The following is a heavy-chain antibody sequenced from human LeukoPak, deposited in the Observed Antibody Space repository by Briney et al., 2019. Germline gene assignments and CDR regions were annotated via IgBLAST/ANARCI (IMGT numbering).Heavy chain of an antibody. V-gene: IGHV4-30-2*01. Sequence: RFSETLSLTCTVSGGSISSGGYYWSWIRQPPGKGLGWIGYIYHSGSTYYNPSLKSRVTISVDRSKNQFSLKLSSVTAADTAVYYCARDGGAAAGTSGAFDIWGQGTMVTVSS. J-gene: IGHJ3*02. CDR1: GGSISSGGYY. D-gene: IGHD6-13*01. CDR2: IYHSGST. CDR3: ARDGGAAAGTSGAFDI.